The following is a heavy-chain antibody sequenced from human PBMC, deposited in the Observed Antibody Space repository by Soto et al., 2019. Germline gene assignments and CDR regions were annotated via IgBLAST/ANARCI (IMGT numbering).Heavy chain of an antibody. CDR1: GYSFTSYW. J-gene: IGHJ6*02. V-gene: IGHV5-51*01. D-gene: IGHD3-3*01. Sequence: PGESLKISCNGSGYSFTSYWIGWVRQMPGKGLEWMGIIYPGDSDTGYSPSFQGQVTISADKSTSTAYLQWSSLKASDTAMYYCARHSYDFWSGYYPQYYYYGMDVWGQGTTVTVSS. CDR2: IYPGDSDT. CDR3: ARHSYDFWSGYYPQYYYYGMDV.